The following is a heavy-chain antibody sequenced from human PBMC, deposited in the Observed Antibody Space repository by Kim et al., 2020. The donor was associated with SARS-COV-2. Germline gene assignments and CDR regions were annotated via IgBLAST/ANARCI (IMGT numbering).Heavy chain of an antibody. CDR2: IIPIFGTA. CDR3: ASLHPDWGDGAMVRGVINYYDYGMDV. D-gene: IGHD3-10*01. J-gene: IGHJ6*02. Sequence: SVKVSCKASGGTFSSYAISWVRQAPGQGLEWMGGIIPIFGTANYAQKFQGRVTITADESTSTAYMELSSLRSEDTAVYYCASLHPDWGDGAMVRGVINYYDYGMDVWGQGTPVTVSS. V-gene: IGHV1-69*13. CDR1: GGTFSSYA.